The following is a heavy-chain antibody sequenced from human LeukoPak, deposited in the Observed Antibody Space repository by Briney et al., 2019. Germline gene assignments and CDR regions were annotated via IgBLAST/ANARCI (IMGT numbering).Heavy chain of an antibody. D-gene: IGHD4-17*01. CDR3: AKERGHFGDYVFDY. V-gene: IGHV3-30*18. CDR1: GFPFNTYG. J-gene: IGHJ4*02. Sequence: GRSLRLSCAASGFPFNTYGMHWVRQAPGKGLEWVAVISYDGTNKFYADPVKGRFTISRDNSKNTLYLQMNSLRAEDTAVYYCAKERGHFGDYVFDYWGQGTLVTVSS. CDR2: ISYDGTNK.